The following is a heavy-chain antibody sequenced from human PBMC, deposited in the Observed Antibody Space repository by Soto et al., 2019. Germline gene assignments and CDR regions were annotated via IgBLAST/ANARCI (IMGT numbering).Heavy chain of an antibody. CDR3: AFSALYGSGTIAWDY. CDR2: INHSGST. Sequence: SETLSLTCAVYGGSFSGYYRSWIRQPPGKGLEWIGEINHSGSTNYNPSLKSRVTISVDTSKNQFSLKLSSVTAADTAVYYCAFSALYGSGTIAWDYWGQGTLVTVSS. V-gene: IGHV4-34*01. J-gene: IGHJ4*02. CDR1: GGSFSGYY. D-gene: IGHD3-10*01.